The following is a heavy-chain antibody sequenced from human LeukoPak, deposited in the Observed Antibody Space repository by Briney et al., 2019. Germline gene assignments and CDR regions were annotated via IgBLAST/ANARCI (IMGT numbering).Heavy chain of an antibody. CDR3: ARESYYYGSGSYYGDY. D-gene: IGHD3-10*01. V-gene: IGHV3-48*01. Sequence: GGSLRLSCAASGFTFSSDSMNWVRQAPGKGLEWVSYISSSSSTIYYADSVKGRFTISRDNDKNSLYLQMNSLRAEDTAVYSCARESYYYGSGSYYGDYWGQGTLVTVSS. CDR1: GFTFSSDS. J-gene: IGHJ4*02. CDR2: ISSSSSTI.